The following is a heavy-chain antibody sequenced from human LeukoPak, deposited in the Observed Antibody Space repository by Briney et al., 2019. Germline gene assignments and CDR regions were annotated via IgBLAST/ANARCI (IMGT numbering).Heavy chain of an antibody. CDR2: INSNSGGT. CDR3: ARDLGYCSSISCYPWFDP. D-gene: IGHD2-2*01. Sequence: ASVKVSCKASGYTFTGYYMHWVRQAPGQGLEWMGWINSNSGGTNYAQKFQGRVTMTRDTSISTAYMELSRLRSDDTAVYYCARDLGYCSSISCYPWFDPWGQGTLVTVSS. V-gene: IGHV1-2*02. J-gene: IGHJ5*02. CDR1: GYTFTGYY.